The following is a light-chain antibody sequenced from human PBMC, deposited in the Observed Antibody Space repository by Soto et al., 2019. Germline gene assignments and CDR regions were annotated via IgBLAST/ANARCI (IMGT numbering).Light chain of an antibody. CDR1: TSNIGAGYD. Sequence: QSVLTQPPSVSGAPGQRVTISCTGSTSNIGAGYDVHWYQHLPGTAPKLLIYGNYNRPSGVPDRFSGSKSGTSASLAITGLQAEDEADYYCQSYDSSLSGYVVFGGGTKLTVL. J-gene: IGLJ2*01. V-gene: IGLV1-40*01. CDR2: GNY. CDR3: QSYDSSLSGYVV.